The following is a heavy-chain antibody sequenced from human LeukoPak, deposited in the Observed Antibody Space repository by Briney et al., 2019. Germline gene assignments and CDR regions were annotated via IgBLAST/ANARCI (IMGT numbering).Heavy chain of an antibody. V-gene: IGHV3-74*01. D-gene: IGHD3-16*01. CDR2: IDKDANTI. Sequence: PAGSLTLTCAASGFSLSGYWMHWVRQAPGKGLEWVAYIDKDANTIRSADSVKSRFTISRDNAKNTVYLQMSSLRADDTAVYYCARDRDYRRENFWYDAFDIWGQGTLVTVSS. CDR1: GFSLSGYW. CDR3: ARDRDYRRENFWYDAFDI. J-gene: IGHJ3*02.